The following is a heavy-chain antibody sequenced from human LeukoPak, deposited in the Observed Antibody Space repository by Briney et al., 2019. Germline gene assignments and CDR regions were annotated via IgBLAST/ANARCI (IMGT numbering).Heavy chain of an antibody. CDR1: GGTFSSYA. J-gene: IGHJ6*02. D-gene: IGHD3-22*01. CDR2: IIPIFGTA. V-gene: IGHV1-69*05. Sequence: SVKVSCKASGGTFSSYAISWVRQAPGQGLEWMGGIIPIFGTANYAQKFQGRVTITTDESTSTAYMELSSLRSEDTAVYYCARDPIPTATYYYDSSDRVVWGQGTTVTVSS. CDR3: ARDPIPTATYYYDSSDRVV.